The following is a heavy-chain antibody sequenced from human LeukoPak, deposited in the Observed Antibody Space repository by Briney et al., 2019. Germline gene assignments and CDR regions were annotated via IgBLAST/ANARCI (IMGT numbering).Heavy chain of an antibody. CDR2: IYTSGIT. V-gene: IGHV4-61*02. J-gene: IGHJ4*02. Sequence: SETLSLTCTVSGGSINSGSYFWSWIRQPAGKGLEWIGRIYTSGITNYNSSLMSRATISIDTSKNQFSLKLSSVTAADTAVYYCARSNSGSYRELDYWGQGAQVTVSS. CDR3: ARSNSGSYRELDY. D-gene: IGHD1-26*01. CDR1: GGSINSGSYF.